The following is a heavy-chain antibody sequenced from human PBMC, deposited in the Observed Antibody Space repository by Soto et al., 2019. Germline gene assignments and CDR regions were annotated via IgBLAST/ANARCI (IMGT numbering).Heavy chain of an antibody. V-gene: IGHV1-18*01. CDR1: GCTFFTYD. D-gene: IGHD5-12*01. J-gene: IGHJ5*02. CDR3: ARHHGPTTSENWFDP. Sequence: GASVKVSCKASGCTFFTYDISWVRQAPGQGLEWMGWISTYSGDTKYAQKFQGRVTMTTDTSTTTAYLELRSLRSDDTAVYYCARHHGPTTSENWFDPWGQGTLVIVSS. CDR2: ISTYSGDT.